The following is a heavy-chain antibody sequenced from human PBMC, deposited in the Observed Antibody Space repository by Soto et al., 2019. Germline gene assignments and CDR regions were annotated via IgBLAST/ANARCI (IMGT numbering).Heavy chain of an antibody. D-gene: IGHD4-4*01. V-gene: IGHV4-59*01. CDR3: ARALDDYTENWFDP. CDR2: IYYSGST. Sequence: SETLSLTCTVSGGSISSYYWSWIRQPPGKGLEWIGYIYYSGSTNYNPSLKSRVTISVDTSKNQFSLKLSSVTAADTAVYYCARALDDYTENWFDPWGQGTLVTVSS. J-gene: IGHJ5*02. CDR1: GGSISSYY.